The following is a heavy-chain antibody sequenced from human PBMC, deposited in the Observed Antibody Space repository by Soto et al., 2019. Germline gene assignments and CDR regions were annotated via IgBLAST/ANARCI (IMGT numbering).Heavy chain of an antibody. CDR1: GGSISSSSYY. CDR3: ASDSSSSRNYYYYMDV. Sequence: SETLSLTCTVSGGSISSSSYYWGWIRQPPGKGLEWIGSIYYSGSTYYNPSLKSRVTISVDTSKNQFSLKLSSVTAADTAVYYCASDSSSSRNYYYYMDVWGKGTTVTVSS. CDR2: IYYSGST. V-gene: IGHV4-39*01. D-gene: IGHD6-6*01. J-gene: IGHJ6*03.